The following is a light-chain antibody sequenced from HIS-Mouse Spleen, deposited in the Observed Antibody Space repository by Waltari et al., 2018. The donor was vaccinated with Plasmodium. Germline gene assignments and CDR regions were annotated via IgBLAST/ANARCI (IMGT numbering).Light chain of an antibody. V-gene: IGLV2-8*01. J-gene: IGLJ2*01. CDR2: EVS. Sequence: QSALTQPPSASGSPGQSVTISCTGTHSDVGGYHYVAWYQQHPGHAPKLMIYEVSKRPSGVPDRFSGSKSGNTASLTVSGLQAEDEADYYCSSYAGSNNLVFGGGTKLTVL. CDR3: SSYAGSNNLV. CDR1: HSDVGGYHY.